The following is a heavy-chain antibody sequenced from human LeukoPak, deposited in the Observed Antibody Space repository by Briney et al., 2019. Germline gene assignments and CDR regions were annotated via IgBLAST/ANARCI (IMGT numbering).Heavy chain of an antibody. CDR2: ISSSGSTI. CDR1: GFTFSSYE. D-gene: IGHD5-12*01. J-gene: IGHJ6*03. V-gene: IGHV3-48*03. Sequence: GGSLRLSCAASGFTFSSYEMNWVRQAPGKGLEWVSYISSSGSTIYYADSVKGRFTISRDNAKNSLYLQMNSLRAEDTAVYYCARDRGATIDPNYYYYYMDVWGKGTTVTVSS. CDR3: ARDRGATIDPNYYYYYMDV.